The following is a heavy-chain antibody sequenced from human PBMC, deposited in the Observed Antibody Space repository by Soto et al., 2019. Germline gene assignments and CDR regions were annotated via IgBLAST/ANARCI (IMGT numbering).Heavy chain of an antibody. D-gene: IGHD2-21*01. CDR1: GGTFSTYS. J-gene: IGHJ3*02. CDR2: IIPMLGIR. Sequence: QVQLVQSGAEVKKPGSSVKVSCKDSGGTFSTYSMFWVRQAPGQGLEWMGRIIPMLGIRNYAQRFQDRVTITADNSTATAQMELSSLRSEDTALYYCTIGSWSGEVFDIWGQGTMVTVSS. V-gene: IGHV1-69*02. CDR3: TIGSWSGEVFDI.